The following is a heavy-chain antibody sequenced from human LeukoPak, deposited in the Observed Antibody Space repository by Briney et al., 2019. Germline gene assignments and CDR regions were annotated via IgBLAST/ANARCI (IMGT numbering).Heavy chain of an antibody. CDR3: ARDHCTGGVCYYYSDY. D-gene: IGHD2-8*02. CDR1: GFTFSDYD. V-gene: IGHV3-13*01. Sequence: GGSLRLSCAASGFTFSDYDMHWVRQATGKGLEWVSAIGTAGDTYYTGSVKGRFTISRDNAKNSLSLQMNSLRDEDTAVYYCARDHCTGGVCYYYSDYWGQGTLVAVSS. CDR2: IGTAGDT. J-gene: IGHJ4*02.